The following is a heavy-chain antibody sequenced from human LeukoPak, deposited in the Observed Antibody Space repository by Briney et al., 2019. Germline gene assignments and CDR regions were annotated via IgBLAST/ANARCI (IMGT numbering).Heavy chain of an antibody. Sequence: SETLSLTCTVSGGSIRSSYYYWGWIRQPPGKGLEWIGSIYDSGSTYYNPSLKSRVTISVDTSKNQFSLKLNSVTAADTAVYYCARTVVRDYYFDYWGQGTLVTVSS. CDR1: GGSIRSSYYY. CDR3: ARTVVRDYYFDY. CDR2: IYDSGST. J-gene: IGHJ4*02. V-gene: IGHV4-39*01. D-gene: IGHD4-23*01.